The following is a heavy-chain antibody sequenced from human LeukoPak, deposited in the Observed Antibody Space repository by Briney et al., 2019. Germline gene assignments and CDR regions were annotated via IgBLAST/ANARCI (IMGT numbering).Heavy chain of an antibody. Sequence: PSETLSLTCTVSGGSISSYYWSWIRQPPGKGLEWIGYIYYSGSTNYNPSFESRVTVSLDTSKNQISLRLTSVTAADTALYYCARDGYGSGSYGWFDPWGQGTLVTVSS. J-gene: IGHJ5*02. CDR2: IYYSGST. CDR1: GGSISSYY. CDR3: ARDGYGSGSYGWFDP. D-gene: IGHD3-10*01. V-gene: IGHV4-59*01.